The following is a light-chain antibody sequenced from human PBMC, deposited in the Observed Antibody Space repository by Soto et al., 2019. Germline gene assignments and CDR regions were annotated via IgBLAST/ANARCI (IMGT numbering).Light chain of an antibody. CDR1: QSVSSSY. CDR2: CAS. Sequence: EIVLTQSPGTLSLSPGERAPLSCMASQSVSSSYLAWYQQKPGQAPRLRIYCASSRATGIPDRFSGSGSGTDFTLTISRLAPEDFAVYSCQQYGSSPPYTFGQGTKLEIK. CDR3: QQYGSSPPYT. V-gene: IGKV3-20*01. J-gene: IGKJ2*01.